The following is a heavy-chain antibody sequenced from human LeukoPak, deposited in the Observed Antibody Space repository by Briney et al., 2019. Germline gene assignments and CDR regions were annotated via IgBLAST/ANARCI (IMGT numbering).Heavy chain of an antibody. CDR2: IRYDGSNK. Sequence: GGSLRPPCAASGFTFSSYAMHWVRQAPGKGLEWVAFIRYDGSNKYYADSVKGRFTISRDNSKNTLYLQMNSLRAEDTAVYYCARGYCSGGSCFHFDYWGQGTLVTVSS. CDR1: GFTFSSYA. V-gene: IGHV3-30*02. J-gene: IGHJ4*02. D-gene: IGHD2-15*01. CDR3: ARGYCSGGSCFHFDY.